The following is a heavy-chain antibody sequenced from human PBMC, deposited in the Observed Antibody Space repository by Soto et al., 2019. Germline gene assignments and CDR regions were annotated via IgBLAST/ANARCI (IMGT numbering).Heavy chain of an antibody. J-gene: IGHJ4*02. CDR1: GDSMSGFY. D-gene: IGHD3-10*01. V-gene: IGHV4-59*07. CDR3: ARFRRNYFDY. Sequence: TLSLTCTVSGDSMSGFYWCWIRQTPGKGLEWIGYINYVGRTSYYSPSLQSRVTISLDSSKNQFSLILSSVTAADTAVYFCARFRRNYFDYWGQGTQVTVSS. CDR2: INYVGRT.